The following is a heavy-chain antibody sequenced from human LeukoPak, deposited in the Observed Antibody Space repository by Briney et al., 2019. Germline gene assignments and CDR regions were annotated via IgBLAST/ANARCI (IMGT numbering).Heavy chain of an antibody. V-gene: IGHV1-46*01. CDR1: GYTFTTYY. J-gene: IGHJ4*02. CDR2: INLSGGTT. Sequence: RASVKVSCKASGYTFTTYYIHWVRQAPGQGLEWMGRINLSGGTTTYAQKFQGRVTMTRDTSMSTVHMELSSLRSEDTAAYYCASHSSGWQQTYFDYWGQGTLVTVSS. CDR3: ASHSSGWQQTYFDY. D-gene: IGHD6-19*01.